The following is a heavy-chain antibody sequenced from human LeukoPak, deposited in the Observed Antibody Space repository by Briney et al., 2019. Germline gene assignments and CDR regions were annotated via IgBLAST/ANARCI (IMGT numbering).Heavy chain of an antibody. CDR3: ARGRWFGEYHYYYYYGMDV. Sequence: SETLSLTCTVSGGSISSYYWSWIRQPPGKGLEWIGYIYYSGSTNYNPSLKSRVTISVDTSKNQFSLKLSSVTAADTAVYYCARGRWFGEYHYYYYYGMDVWGQGTTVTVSS. CDR1: GGSISSYY. D-gene: IGHD3-10*01. J-gene: IGHJ6*02. V-gene: IGHV4-59*01. CDR2: IYYSGST.